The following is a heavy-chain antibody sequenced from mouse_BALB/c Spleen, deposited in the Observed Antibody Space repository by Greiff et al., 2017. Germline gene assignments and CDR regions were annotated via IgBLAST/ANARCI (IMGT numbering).Heavy chain of an antibody. J-gene: IGHJ1*01. CDR3: TRLGITTVVAWYFDV. V-gene: IGHV6-6*02. Sequence: GGSMKLSCVASGFTFSNYWMNWVRQSPEKGLEWVAEIRLKSNNYATHYAESVKGRFTISRDDSKSSVYLQMNNLRAEDTGIYYCTRLGITTVVAWYFDVWGAGTTVTVSS. CDR1: GFTFSNYW. CDR2: IRLKSNNYAT. D-gene: IGHD1-1*01.